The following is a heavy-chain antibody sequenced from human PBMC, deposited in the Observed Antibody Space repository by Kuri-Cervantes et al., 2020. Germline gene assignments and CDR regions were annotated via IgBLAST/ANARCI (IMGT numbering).Heavy chain of an antibody. J-gene: IGHJ3*02. D-gene: IGHD3-16*02. CDR2: ISGSGGST. Sequence: GESLKISCAASGFTFSSYAMSWVRQAPGKGLEWVSAISGSGGSTYYADSVKGRFTISRDNSKNSLYLQMNSLRAEDTAVYYCARDLEYDYVWGSYRPHDAFDIWGQGTMVTVSS. CDR1: GFTFSSYA. CDR3: ARDLEYDYVWGSYRPHDAFDI. V-gene: IGHV3-23*01.